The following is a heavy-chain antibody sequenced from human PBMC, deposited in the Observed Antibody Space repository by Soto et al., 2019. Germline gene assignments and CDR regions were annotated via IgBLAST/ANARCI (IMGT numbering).Heavy chain of an antibody. CDR2: IIPIFGTA. CDR1: GGTFSSYA. V-gene: IGHV1-69*12. D-gene: IGHD3-10*01. J-gene: IGHJ6*02. Sequence: QVQLVQSGAEVKKPGSSVKVSCKASGGTFSSYAISWVRQAPGQGLEWMGGIIPIFGTATYAQKFQGRVTITADESKSTAYMELSSLRSEDTAVYYCARDGRGGITMVRDPYGMDVWGQGTTVTVSS. CDR3: ARDGRGGITMVRDPYGMDV.